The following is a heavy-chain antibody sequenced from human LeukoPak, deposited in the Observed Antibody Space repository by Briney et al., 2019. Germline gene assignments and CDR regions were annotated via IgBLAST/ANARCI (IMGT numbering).Heavy chain of an antibody. Sequence: GASVKVFCKASGYTFTSYGISWVRQAPGQGLEWMGWISAYNGNTNYAQKLQGRVTMTTDTSTSTAYMELRSLRSDDTAVYYCARGYCSGGSCYLDYAFDIWGQGTMVTVSS. CDR2: ISAYNGNT. J-gene: IGHJ3*02. CDR3: ARGYCSGGSCYLDYAFDI. V-gene: IGHV1-18*01. CDR1: GYTFTSYG. D-gene: IGHD2-15*01.